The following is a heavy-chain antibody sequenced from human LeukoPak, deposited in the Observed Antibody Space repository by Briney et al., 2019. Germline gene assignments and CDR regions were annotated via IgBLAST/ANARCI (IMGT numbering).Heavy chain of an antibody. CDR1: GFTFSSYW. CDR3: ARGSMYYDFWSGYYDVYGMDV. D-gene: IGHD3-3*01. Sequence: PGGSLRLSCAASGFTFSSYWMHWVRQAPGKGLVWVSRINSDGSSTSYADSVKGRFTISRDNAKNTLYLQMNSLRAEDTAVYYCARGSMYYDFWSGYYDVYGMDVWGQGTTVTVSS. J-gene: IGHJ6*02. CDR2: INSDGSST. V-gene: IGHV3-74*01.